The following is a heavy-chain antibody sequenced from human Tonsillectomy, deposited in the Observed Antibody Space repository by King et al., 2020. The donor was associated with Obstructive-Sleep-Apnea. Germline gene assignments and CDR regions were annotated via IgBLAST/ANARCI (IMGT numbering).Heavy chain of an antibody. Sequence: VQLVESGGGVVQPGRSLRLSCAASGFTFTTYAMWWVRQTPGKGLEWVAVISYDGTSNKYYADSVKGRFTISRDNSNNTLYLEMNSMRAEDTAVYYCLSGRGGSSRYLGGTAFDIWGQGTLVTVSS. J-gene: IGHJ3*02. V-gene: IGHV3-30*04. D-gene: IGHD6-13*01. CDR1: GFTFTTYA. CDR2: ISYDGTSNK. CDR3: LSGRGGSSRYLGGTAFDI.